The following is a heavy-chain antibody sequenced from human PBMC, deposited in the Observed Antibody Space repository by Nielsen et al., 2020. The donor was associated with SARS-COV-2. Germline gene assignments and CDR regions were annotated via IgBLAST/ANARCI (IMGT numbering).Heavy chain of an antibody. Sequence: VRQAPGKGLEWVSGINWNGDSTGYADSVKGRFTISRDNAKNSLYLQMNSLRAEDTAVYYCARDLKYYDFWSGYPTYWGYYGMDVWGQGTTVTVSS. CDR3: ARDLKYYDFWSGYPTYWGYYGMDV. V-gene: IGHV3-20*03. D-gene: IGHD3-3*01. CDR2: INWNGDST. J-gene: IGHJ6*02.